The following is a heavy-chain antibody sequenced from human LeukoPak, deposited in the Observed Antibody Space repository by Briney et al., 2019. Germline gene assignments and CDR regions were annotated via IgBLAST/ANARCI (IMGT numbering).Heavy chain of an antibody. D-gene: IGHD3-10*01. V-gene: IGHV3-66*02. CDR1: GFTLSGNY. CDR2: LYSGGST. J-gene: IGHJ4*02. Sequence: AGSLRLSCAASGFTLSGNYMSWVRQAPGKGLEWVSVLYSGGSTYSPDSVKGRLTISRDNSKTKLYLKMNSVRGEDTAVYYSARGLDTMVRGVILDYWGQGTLVTVSS. CDR3: ARGLDTMVRGVILDY.